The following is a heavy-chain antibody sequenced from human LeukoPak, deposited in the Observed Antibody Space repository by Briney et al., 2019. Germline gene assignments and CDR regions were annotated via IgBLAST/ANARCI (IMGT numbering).Heavy chain of an antibody. CDR2: IYTSGST. V-gene: IGHV4-61*02. J-gene: IGHJ4*02. Sequence: TSETLSLTCTVSGGSISSGSYYWSWIRQPAGKGLEWIGRIYTSGSTNYNPSLKSRVTISVDTSKNQFSLKLSSVTAADTAVYYCAGITIFGVVIIWGQGTLVTVSS. CDR1: GGSISSGSYY. CDR3: AGITIFGVVII. D-gene: IGHD3-3*01.